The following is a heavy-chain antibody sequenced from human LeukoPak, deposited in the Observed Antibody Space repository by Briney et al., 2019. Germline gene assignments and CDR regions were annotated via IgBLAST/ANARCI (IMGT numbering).Heavy chain of an antibody. CDR3: ARGWRPTIAVAGLFDY. V-gene: IGHV1-2*06. CDR1: GYTFTGYY. J-gene: IGHJ4*02. CDR2: INPNSGGT. Sequence: ASVKVSCKASGYTFTGYYMHWVRQAPGQGLEWMGRINPNSGGTNYAQKFQGRVTMTRDTSISTAYMKLSRLRSDDTAVYYCARGWRPTIAVAGLFDYWGQGTLVTVSS. D-gene: IGHD6-19*01.